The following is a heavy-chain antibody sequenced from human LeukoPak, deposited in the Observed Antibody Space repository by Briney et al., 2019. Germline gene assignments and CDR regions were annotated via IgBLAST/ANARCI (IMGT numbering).Heavy chain of an antibody. CDR2: IYYSGST. Sequence: SQTLSLTCTVSGGSISSGGYYWSWIRQHPGKGLEWIGYIYYSGSTYYNPSLKSRVTISVDTSKNQFSLKLSSVTAADTVVYYCARGQRGNYYYMDVWGKGTTVTVSS. CDR3: ARGQRGNYYYMDV. J-gene: IGHJ6*03. CDR1: GGSISSGGYY. V-gene: IGHV4-31*03. D-gene: IGHD6-25*01.